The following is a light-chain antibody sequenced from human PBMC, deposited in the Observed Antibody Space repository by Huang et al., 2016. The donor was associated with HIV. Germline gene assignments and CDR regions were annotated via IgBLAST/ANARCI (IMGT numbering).Light chain of an antibody. V-gene: IGKV1-33*01. Sequence: DIQMTQTPSSLSASVGDRVTITCQASQDISNRLNWYQQKPGKAPKLLIDEAANLETGVPSRFSGSGSGTDFTFTISSLQPEDIATYHCQQYDTHPITFGQGTRVAIK. CDR1: QDISNR. J-gene: IGKJ5*01. CDR3: QQYDTHPIT. CDR2: EAA.